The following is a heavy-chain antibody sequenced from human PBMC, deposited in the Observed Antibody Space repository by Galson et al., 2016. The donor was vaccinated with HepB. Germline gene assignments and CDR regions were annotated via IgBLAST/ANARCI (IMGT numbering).Heavy chain of an antibody. V-gene: IGHV4-59*01. D-gene: IGHD4-23*01. CDR2: IYGSVST. CDR3: ARVVYAGYSILGYYFDS. J-gene: IGHJ4*02. CDR1: GGSISGYY. Sequence: SLTCTVSGGSISGYYWSWIRQPPGKGLEWIAYIYGSVSTNYNPSLKSRVTISIDASKNQFSLKLNSVTAADTAVYFCARVVYAGYSILGYYFDSWGQGTLVTVSS.